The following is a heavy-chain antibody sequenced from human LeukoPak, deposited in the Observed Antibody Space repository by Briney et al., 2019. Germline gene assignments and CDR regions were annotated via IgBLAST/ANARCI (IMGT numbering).Heavy chain of an antibody. Sequence: ASVKVSCKASGYTFTGYYMHWVRQAPGQGLEWMGWINPNSGGTNCAQKFQGRVTMTRDTSISTAYMELSRLRSDDTAVYYCARAITIFGVGGDWFNPWGQGTLVTVSS. D-gene: IGHD3-3*01. J-gene: IGHJ5*02. CDR2: INPNSGGT. CDR1: GYTFTGYY. V-gene: IGHV1-2*02. CDR3: ARAITIFGVGGDWFNP.